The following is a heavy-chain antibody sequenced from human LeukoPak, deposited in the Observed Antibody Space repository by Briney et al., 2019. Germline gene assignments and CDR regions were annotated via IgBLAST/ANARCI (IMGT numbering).Heavy chain of an antibody. CDR1: GFTFSTNA. CDR3: ARDRRGYYDSSGPTGHAFDI. V-gene: IGHV3-11*01. D-gene: IGHD3-22*01. J-gene: IGHJ3*02. CDR2: ISSSDSTV. Sequence: GGSLRLSCAASGFTFSTNAMSWVRQAPGKGLEWVSSISSSDSTVYYADSVKGRFTISRDNAKNSLYLQMNSLRAEDTAVYYCARDRRGYYDSSGPTGHAFDIWGQGTMVTVSS.